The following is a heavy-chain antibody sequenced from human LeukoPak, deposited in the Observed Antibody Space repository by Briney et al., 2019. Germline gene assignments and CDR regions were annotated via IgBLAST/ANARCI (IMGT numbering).Heavy chain of an antibody. CDR3: AREQWLAPGGAFDI. D-gene: IGHD6-19*01. Sequence: GGSLRLSCAASGFTFSSYGMHWVRQAPGKGLEWVAVIWYDGSNKYYADSVKGRFTISRDNSKNTLYLQMNSLRAEDTAVYYCAREQWLAPGGAFDIWGQGTMVTVSS. J-gene: IGHJ3*02. CDR1: GFTFSSYG. CDR2: IWYDGSNK. V-gene: IGHV3-33*01.